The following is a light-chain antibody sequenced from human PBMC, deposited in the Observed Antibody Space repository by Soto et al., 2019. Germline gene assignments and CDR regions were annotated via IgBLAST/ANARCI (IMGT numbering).Light chain of an antibody. Sequence: EIVLTQSPGTLSLSPGERATLSCRASQSVPNNYLAWYQQKSGQAPRRLIFGASFRASGVPDRFSGSGSGTDFTLTISRLETEDFAVYHCQQYGSSTTFGQGTKVEIK. CDR1: QSVPNNY. J-gene: IGKJ1*01. V-gene: IGKV3-20*01. CDR3: QQYGSSTT. CDR2: GAS.